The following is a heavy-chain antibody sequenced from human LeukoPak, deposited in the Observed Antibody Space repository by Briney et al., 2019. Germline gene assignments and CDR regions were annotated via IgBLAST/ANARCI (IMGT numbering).Heavy chain of an antibody. Sequence: SGTLSLSCAVYGGSISGSNWWSWVRQPPGKGLEWIGEIFHSGSTNYSPSLKSRVTISIDKSKNQFSLKLTSVTVADTAVYYCASRLRHLLGYWGQGNLVTVSS. V-gene: IGHV4-4*02. CDR1: GGSISGSNW. D-gene: IGHD3-16*01. CDR3: ASRLRHLLGY. J-gene: IGHJ4*02. CDR2: IFHSGST.